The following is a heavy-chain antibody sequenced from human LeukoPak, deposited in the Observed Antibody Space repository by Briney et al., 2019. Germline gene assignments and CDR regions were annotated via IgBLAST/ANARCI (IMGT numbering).Heavy chain of an antibody. J-gene: IGHJ4*02. CDR2: ISGSGGST. V-gene: IGHV3-23*01. Sequence: GGSLRLSCAASGFTFSSYAMSWVRQAPGKGLEWVSAISGSGGSTYYADSVKGRFTISRDNSKNTLYLQMNSPRAEDTAVYYCAKDYEHWPDGYRDYWGQGTLVTVSS. CDR1: GFTFSSYA. CDR3: AKDYEHWPDGYRDY. D-gene: IGHD5-24*01.